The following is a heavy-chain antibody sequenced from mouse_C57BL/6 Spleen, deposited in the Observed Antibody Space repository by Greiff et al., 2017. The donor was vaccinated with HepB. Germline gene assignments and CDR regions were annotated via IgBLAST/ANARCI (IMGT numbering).Heavy chain of an antibody. CDR1: GYTFTSYD. CDR3: ARGIYYGSSPFAY. J-gene: IGHJ3*01. V-gene: IGHV1-85*01. Sequence: QVQLQQSGPELVKPGASVKLSCKASGYTFTSYDINWVKQRPGQGLEWIGWIYPRDGSTKYNEKFKGKATFTVDTSSSTAYMELHSLTSEDSAVYCCARGIYYGSSPFAYWGQGTPVTVSA. CDR2: IYPRDGST. D-gene: IGHD1-1*01.